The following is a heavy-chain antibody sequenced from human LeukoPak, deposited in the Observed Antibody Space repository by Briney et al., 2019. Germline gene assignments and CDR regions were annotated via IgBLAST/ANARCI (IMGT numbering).Heavy chain of an antibody. CDR2: MNPNSGNT. J-gene: IGHJ6*02. V-gene: IGHV1-8*01. Sequence: ASVKVSCKASGYTVTSYDINWVRQATGQGLEWMGWMNPNSGNTGYAQKFQGRVTMTRNTSISTAYMELNSLRSEDTAVYYCARPMTENYYYYGMDVWGQGTTVTVSS. CDR3: ARPMTENYYYYGMDV. CDR1: GYTVTSYD.